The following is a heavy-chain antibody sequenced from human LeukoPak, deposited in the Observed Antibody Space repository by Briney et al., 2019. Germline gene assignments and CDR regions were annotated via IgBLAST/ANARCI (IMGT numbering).Heavy chain of an antibody. V-gene: IGHV3-53*01. D-gene: IGHD3-10*01. Sequence: PGGSLRLSCAASNFSVYNNYIDWVRQAPGKGLVWVSSLDNFGAKYYGDSVTGRFTVSRDLSKNTVYLQMSSLRADDTAVYYCAGGTYYGTGTRPGYLNYWGLGTLVTVSS. CDR3: AGGTYYGTGTRPGYLNY. CDR2: LDNFGAK. CDR1: NFSVYNNY. J-gene: IGHJ4*02.